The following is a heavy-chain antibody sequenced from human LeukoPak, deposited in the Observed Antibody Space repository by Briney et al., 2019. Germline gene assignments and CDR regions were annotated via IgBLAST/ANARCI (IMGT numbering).Heavy chain of an antibody. CDR1: GFTFSSYA. J-gene: IGHJ4*02. D-gene: IGHD2-2*02. V-gene: IGHV3-23*01. CDR3: AKGATLPAAIWMGDY. CDR2: ISGSDGST. Sequence: GGSLRLSCAASGFTFSSYAMSWVRQAPGKGLEWVSTISGSDGSTYYADSVKGRFTSSRDNSKNTLYLQMNSLRAEDTAVYYCAKGATLPAAIWMGDYWGQGTLVTVSS.